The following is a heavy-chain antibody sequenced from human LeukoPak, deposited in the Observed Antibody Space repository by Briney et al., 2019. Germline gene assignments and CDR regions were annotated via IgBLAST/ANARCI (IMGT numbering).Heavy chain of an antibody. CDR1: GGSISGYY. J-gene: IGHJ6*03. CDR3: ARTYTRFNYYYMDV. CDR2: IYYSGNT. V-gene: IGHV4-59*01. Sequence: PSETLSLTCTVSGGSISGYYWNWIRQPPGKGLEWIGYIYYSGNTNYNPSLKSRVTISLDTSKNQFSLKLSSVTAADTAVYFCARTYTRFNYYYMDVWGKGTTVTISS. D-gene: IGHD3-16*01.